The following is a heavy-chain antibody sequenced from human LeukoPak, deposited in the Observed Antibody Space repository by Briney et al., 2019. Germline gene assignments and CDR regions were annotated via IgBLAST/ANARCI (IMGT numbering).Heavy chain of an antibody. J-gene: IGHJ4*02. CDR3: ARDLQTYYYDSSGYYQLDY. V-gene: IGHV1-46*01. CDR2: INPSGGST. D-gene: IGHD3-22*01. Sequence: GASVKVSCKASGYTFTSYGISWVRQAPGQGLEWMGIINPSGGSTSYAQKFQGRVTMTRDTSTSTVYMELSSLRSEDTAVYYCARDLQTYYYDSSGYYQLDYWGQGTLVTVSS. CDR1: GYTFTSYG.